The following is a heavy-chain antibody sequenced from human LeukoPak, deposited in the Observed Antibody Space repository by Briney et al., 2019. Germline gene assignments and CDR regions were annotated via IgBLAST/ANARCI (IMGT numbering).Heavy chain of an antibody. Sequence: SETLSLTCTVSGGSISSGDYYWSWIRQPPGQGLEWIGYIYYSGSTYYNPSLKSRVTISVDTSKNQFSLKLSSVTAADTAVYYCARDGMDYYYGMDVWGQGTTVTVSS. CDR2: IYYSGST. V-gene: IGHV4-30-4*01. D-gene: IGHD1-14*01. J-gene: IGHJ6*02. CDR1: GGSISSGDYY. CDR3: ARDGMDYYYGMDV.